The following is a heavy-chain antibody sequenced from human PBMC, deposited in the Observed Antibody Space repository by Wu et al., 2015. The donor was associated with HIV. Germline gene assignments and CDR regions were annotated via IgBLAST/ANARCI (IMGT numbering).Heavy chain of an antibody. Sequence: QVQLVQSGAEVKKPGSSVKVSCKASGGTFSSYGISWVRQAPGQGLQWMGRIIPIFGTANFAQKFQGRVTISADESTNTAYMELSSLRSEDTAVYYCARDGAGHFYDSSGYQDYWGQGTLVTVSS. CDR1: GGTFSSYG. CDR3: ARDGAGHFYDSSGYQDY. J-gene: IGHJ4*02. D-gene: IGHD3-22*01. V-gene: IGHV1-69*13. CDR2: IIPIFGTA.